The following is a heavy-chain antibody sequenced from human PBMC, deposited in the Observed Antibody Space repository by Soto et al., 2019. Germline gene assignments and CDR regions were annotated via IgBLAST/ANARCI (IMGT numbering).Heavy chain of an antibody. CDR1: GFTFSSYG. V-gene: IGHV3-30*18. J-gene: IGHJ4*02. CDR2: ISYDGSNK. Sequence: QVQLVESGGGVVQPGRSLRLSCAASGFTFSSYGMHWVRQAPGKGLERVAVISYDGSNKYYADSVKGRFTISRDNSKNTLYLQMNSRRAEDTAVYYCAKDRDCSGGSCFGYYFDYWGQGTLVTVSS. D-gene: IGHD2-15*01. CDR3: AKDRDCSGGSCFGYYFDY.